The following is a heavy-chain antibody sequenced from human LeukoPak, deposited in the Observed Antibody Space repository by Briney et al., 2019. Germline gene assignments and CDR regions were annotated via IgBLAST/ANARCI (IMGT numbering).Heavy chain of an antibody. CDR2: IGSSGTTI. CDR3: ARNYDYVWGSYGPPPFDY. CDR1: GFTFSGYE. J-gene: IGHJ4*02. D-gene: IGHD3-16*01. Sequence: PGGSLRLSCAGSGFTFSGYEMNWVRQAPGKGLEWISYIGSSGTTIYYADSVKGRFTISRDNAKNSLSLQMNSLRAEDTAVYYCARNYDYVWGSYGPPPFDYWGQGTLVTVSS. V-gene: IGHV3-48*03.